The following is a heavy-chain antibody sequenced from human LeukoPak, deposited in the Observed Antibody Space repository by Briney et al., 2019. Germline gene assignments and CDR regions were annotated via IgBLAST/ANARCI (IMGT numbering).Heavy chain of an antibody. Sequence: PGGSLRLSCAASGFTFSNHGMHWVRQAPGKGLEWVSSISGTGGSTYYADSVKGRFTISRDNSKNTLYLQMNSLRAEDTAVYYCAKVLDFWSGYNDYWGQGTLVTVSS. J-gene: IGHJ4*02. D-gene: IGHD3-3*01. CDR1: GFTFSNHG. V-gene: IGHV3-23*01. CDR2: ISGTGGST. CDR3: AKVLDFWSGYNDY.